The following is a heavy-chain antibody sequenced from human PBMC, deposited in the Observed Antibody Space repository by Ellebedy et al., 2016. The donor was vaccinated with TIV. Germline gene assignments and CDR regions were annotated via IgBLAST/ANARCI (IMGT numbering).Heavy chain of an antibody. V-gene: IGHV5-51*01. D-gene: IGHD6-19*01. CDR3: ARGSVLSDSGWYYYGMDV. Sequence: KVSXKGSGYSFTSYWIGWVRQMPGKGLEWMGIIYPGDSDTRYSPSFQGQVTISADKSISTAYLQWSSLKASDTAMYYCARGSVLSDSGWYYYGMDVWGQGTTVTVSS. CDR2: IYPGDSDT. J-gene: IGHJ6*02. CDR1: GYSFTSYW.